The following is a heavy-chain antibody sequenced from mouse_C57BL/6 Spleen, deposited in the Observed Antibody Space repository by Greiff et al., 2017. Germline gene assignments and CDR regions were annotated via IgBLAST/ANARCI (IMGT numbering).Heavy chain of an antibody. CDR3: AREGLGDSSYFDY. CDR2: ISGGGGNT. Sequence: EVQVVESGGGLVKPGGSLKLSCAASGFTFSSYTMSWVRQTPEKRLEWVATISGGGGNTYYPDSVKGRFTISRDNAKNTLYLQMSSLRSEDTALYYCAREGLGDSSYFDYWGQGTTLTVSS. D-gene: IGHD4-1*01. J-gene: IGHJ2*01. CDR1: GFTFSSYT. V-gene: IGHV5-9*01.